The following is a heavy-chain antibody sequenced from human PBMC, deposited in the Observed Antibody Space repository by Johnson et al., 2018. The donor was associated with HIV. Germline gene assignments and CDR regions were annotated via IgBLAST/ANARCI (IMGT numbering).Heavy chain of an antibody. J-gene: IGHJ3*02. CDR3: TRVSSTSWALDI. CDR1: GFTFSSYA. D-gene: IGHD2-15*01. V-gene: IGHV3-64*01. CDR2: ISSNGGST. Sequence: EVQLVESGGGVVQPGRSLRLSCAASGFTFSSYAMHWVRQAPGKGLEYVSAISSNGGSTYYANSVKGRFTISRDLSKNTLFLQMNSLRADDTAVYYCTRVSSTSWALDIWGQGTLVTVSS.